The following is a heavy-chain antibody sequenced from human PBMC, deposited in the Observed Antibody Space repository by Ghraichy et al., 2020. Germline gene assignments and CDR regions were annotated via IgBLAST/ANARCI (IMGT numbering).Heavy chain of an antibody. V-gene: IGHV1-69*13. CDR1: GGTFSSYA. CDR2: IIPIFGTA. CDR3: AREGYCSSTSCYAGEYYFDY. J-gene: IGHJ4*02. D-gene: IGHD2-2*01. Sequence: SVKVSCKASGGTFSSYAISWVRQAPGQGLEWMGGIIPIFGTANYAQKFQGRVTITADESTSTAYMELSSLRSEDTAVYYCAREGYCSSTSCYAGEYYFDYWGQGTLVTVSS.